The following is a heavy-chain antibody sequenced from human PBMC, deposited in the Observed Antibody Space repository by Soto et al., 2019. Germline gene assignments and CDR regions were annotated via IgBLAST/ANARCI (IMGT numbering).Heavy chain of an antibody. CDR3: ARRRKALHLYGMDV. J-gene: IGHJ6*02. CDR1: GYSFTSYW. CDR2: IDPSDSYT. Sequence: PWESLKISCKGSGYSFTSYWISWVRKMAGKGLEWMRRIDPSDSYTNYSPSFQGHVTISADKSISTAYLQWSSLKAYETPMYYCARRRKALHLYGMDVWGQRTTVTVSS. V-gene: IGHV5-10-1*01.